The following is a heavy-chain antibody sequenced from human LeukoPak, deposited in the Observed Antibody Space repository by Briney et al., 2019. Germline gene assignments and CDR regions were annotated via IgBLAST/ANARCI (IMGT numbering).Heavy chain of an antibody. Sequence: SQTLSLTCTVSGGSISSGGYYWSWIRQHPGKGLEWIGYIYYSGSTYYNPSLKSRVTISVDTSKNQSSLKLSSVTAADTAVYYCARAPITMRALDYWGQGTLVTVSS. CDR1: GGSISSGGYY. CDR2: IYYSGST. D-gene: IGHD3-22*01. V-gene: IGHV4-31*03. J-gene: IGHJ4*02. CDR3: ARAPITMRALDY.